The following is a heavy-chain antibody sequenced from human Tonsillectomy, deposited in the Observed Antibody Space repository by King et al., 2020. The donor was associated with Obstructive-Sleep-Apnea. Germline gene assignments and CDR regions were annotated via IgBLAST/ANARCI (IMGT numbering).Heavy chain of an antibody. Sequence: LQLQESGPGLVKPSQTLSLTCTFSGCSISSGGYYWSWIRQHPGKGLEWIGYIYYSGSTYYNPSLKSRVTISVDTSKNPFSLKLSSVTAADTAVYYCAREFYEQWLVLRAFDIWGQGTMVTVSS. CDR1: GCSISSGGYY. D-gene: IGHD6-19*01. CDR3: AREFYEQWLVLRAFDI. J-gene: IGHJ3*02. V-gene: IGHV4-31*03. CDR2: IYYSGST.